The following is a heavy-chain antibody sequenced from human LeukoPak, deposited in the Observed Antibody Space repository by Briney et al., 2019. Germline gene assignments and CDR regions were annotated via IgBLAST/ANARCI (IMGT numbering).Heavy chain of an antibody. D-gene: IGHD3-10*01. V-gene: IGHV1-3*01. CDR1: GYTFTSYA. Sequence: ASVKVSCKASGYTFTSYAMHWVRQAPGQRLEWMGWINAGNGNTKYSQKFQGRVTITRDASASTAYMELSSLRSEDTAVYYCGRDLKDYYGSGYYYGMDVWGQGTTVTVSS. J-gene: IGHJ6*02. CDR2: INAGNGNT. CDR3: GRDLKDYYGSGYYYGMDV.